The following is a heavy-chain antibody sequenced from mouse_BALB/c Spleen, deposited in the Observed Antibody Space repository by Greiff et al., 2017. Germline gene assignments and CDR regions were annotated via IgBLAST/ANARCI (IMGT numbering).Heavy chain of an antibody. CDR1: GFTFSSFG. V-gene: IGHV5-17*02. D-gene: IGHD2-1*01. CDR3: SNGNSAWFAY. CDR2: ISSGSSTI. Sequence: EVKLVESGGGLVQPGGSRKLSCAASGFTFSSFGMHWVRQAPEKGLEWVAYISSGSSTIYYADTVKGRFTISRDNPKNTLFLQMTSLRSEDTAMYYCSNGNSAWFAYWGQGTLVTVSA. J-gene: IGHJ3*01.